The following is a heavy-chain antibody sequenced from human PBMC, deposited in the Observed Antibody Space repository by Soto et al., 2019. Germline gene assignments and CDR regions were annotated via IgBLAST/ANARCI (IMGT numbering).Heavy chain of an antibody. Sequence: GGSLRLSCAASGFTFSSYEMNWVRQAPGKGLEWVSYISSSGSTIYYADSVKGRFTISRDNAKNSLYLQMNSLRAEDTAVYYCAAPSLYYYDSSGYSGGAGSLDYWGQGTLVTVSS. CDR2: ISSSGSTI. V-gene: IGHV3-48*03. CDR3: AAPSLYYYDSSGYSGGAGSLDY. J-gene: IGHJ4*02. D-gene: IGHD3-22*01. CDR1: GFTFSSYE.